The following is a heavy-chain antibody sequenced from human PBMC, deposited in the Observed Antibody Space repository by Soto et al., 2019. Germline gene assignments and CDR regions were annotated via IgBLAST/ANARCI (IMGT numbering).Heavy chain of an antibody. D-gene: IGHD2-2*01. J-gene: IGHJ4*02. CDR3: AKEICAIPDS. Sequence: LVESGGALVKPGGSLRLSCAASGFIFRDWFMSWLRQAPGKGLEWISYISKDSGRATRYADSVKGRFTISRDNAKNSLFLLMDNLTVEDTAVYYFAKEICAIPDSWGEGTLVTFAS. V-gene: IGHV3-11*01. CDR1: GFIFRDWF. CDR2: ISKDSGRAT.